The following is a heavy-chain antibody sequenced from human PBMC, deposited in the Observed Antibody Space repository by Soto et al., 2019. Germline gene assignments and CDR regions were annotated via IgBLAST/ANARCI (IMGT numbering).Heavy chain of an antibody. Sequence: APVDVSPQASGATIAGYYMRCVRPATRQGREWMGWINPNSGGTNYAQKFQGWVTMTRDTSISTAYMELSRLRSDDTAVYYCAIMRYCSSTSCPSDAFDICGQGTMVTVSS. CDR3: AIMRYCSSTSCPSDAFDI. CDR2: INPNSGGT. V-gene: IGHV1-2*04. D-gene: IGHD2-2*01. J-gene: IGHJ3*02. CDR1: GATIAGYY.